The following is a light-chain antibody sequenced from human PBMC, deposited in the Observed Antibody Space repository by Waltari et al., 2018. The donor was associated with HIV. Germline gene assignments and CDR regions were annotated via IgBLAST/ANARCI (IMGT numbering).Light chain of an antibody. V-gene: IGKV3-15*01. CDR2: GAS. Sequence: EIVMPQSPATPSVSPGERATLSCRASQSVSSNLAWYQQKPGQAPRLLIYGASPRATGIPARFSGSGSGTEFTLTISSLQSEDFAVYYCQQYNNWPRITFGQGTRLEIK. CDR3: QQYNNWPRIT. J-gene: IGKJ5*01. CDR1: QSVSSN.